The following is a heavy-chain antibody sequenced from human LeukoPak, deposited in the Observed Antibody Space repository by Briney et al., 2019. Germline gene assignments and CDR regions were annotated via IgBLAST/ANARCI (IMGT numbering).Heavy chain of an antibody. D-gene: IGHD4/OR15-4a*01. J-gene: IGHJ5*02. V-gene: IGHV1-69-2*01. CDR1: GYTFTDYY. Sequence: ASVKVSCKXSGYTFTDYYMHWVQQAPGKGLEWMGIVDPEDGETIYSEKFQGRVTITADTSTDTAYMELSSLRSEDTAVYYCYLLTNYNWFDPWGQGTLVTVSS. CDR3: YLLTNYNWFDP. CDR2: VDPEDGET.